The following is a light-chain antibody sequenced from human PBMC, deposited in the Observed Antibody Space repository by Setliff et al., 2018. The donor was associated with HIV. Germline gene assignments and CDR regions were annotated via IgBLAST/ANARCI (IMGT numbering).Light chain of an antibody. Sequence: QSVLTQPASVSGSPGQSITISCSGTNSDIGSHDYVSWYQQHPGKAPKLIIFSVTYRPSGVSDRFSGSKSGNTASLTISGLEAEDEGSYYCSSYTSSGAPSYVFGTGTKVTVL. CDR1: NSDIGSHDY. J-gene: IGLJ1*01. CDR3: SSYTSSGAPSYV. CDR2: SVT. V-gene: IGLV2-14*03.